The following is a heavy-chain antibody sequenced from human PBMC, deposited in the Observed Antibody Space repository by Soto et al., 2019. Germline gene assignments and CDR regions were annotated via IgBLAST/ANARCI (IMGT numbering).Heavy chain of an antibody. Sequence: QVQLVQSGAEVKKPGASVKVSCKASGYTFTSYDIKWVRQATGQGLEWMGWMNPSTGSTGFAQKFQGRVTMIRNPSISTAYLELSSLTSEDTAVYYCARGRLVAGTVDYWGQGTLVTVSS. D-gene: IGHD6-19*01. CDR2: MNPSTGST. V-gene: IGHV1-8*01. CDR3: ARGRLVAGTVDY. J-gene: IGHJ4*02. CDR1: GYTFTSYD.